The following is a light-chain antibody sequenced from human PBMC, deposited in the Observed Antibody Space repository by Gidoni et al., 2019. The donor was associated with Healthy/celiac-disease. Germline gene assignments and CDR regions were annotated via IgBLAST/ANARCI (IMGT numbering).Light chain of an antibody. Sequence: EIALTQSPATLSLSPGERDTLSCRASQSVSSYLAWYQQKPGQAPRLLIYDASNRATGIPARFSGSGSGTDFTLTISSLEPEDFAVYYCQQRSNWQFTFGHGTKVDIK. J-gene: IGKJ3*01. CDR1: QSVSSY. CDR2: DAS. V-gene: IGKV3-11*01. CDR3: QQRSNWQFT.